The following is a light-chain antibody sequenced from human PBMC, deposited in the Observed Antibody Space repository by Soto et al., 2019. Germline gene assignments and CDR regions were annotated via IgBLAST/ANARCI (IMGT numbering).Light chain of an antibody. CDR2: GAS. J-gene: IGKJ4*01. V-gene: IGKV3-20*01. Sequence: EIVLTQSPGALSLSPGERATLSCRASQSVRSNYLAWYQQKPGQAPRLLIYGASSRATGIPDRVRGSGSGPDFTLTISRLEPEDFAVYYCQQYGTSPPVTFGGGTRVEIK. CDR3: QQYGTSPPVT. CDR1: QSVRSNY.